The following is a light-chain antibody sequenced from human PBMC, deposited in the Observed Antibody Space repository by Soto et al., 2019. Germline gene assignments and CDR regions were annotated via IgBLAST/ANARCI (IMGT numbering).Light chain of an antibody. CDR1: SSNIGAGYD. CDR2: SSY. J-gene: IGLJ1*01. V-gene: IGLV1-40*01. CDR3: QSYDSSLSAYV. Sequence: QSVLTQPPSVSGAPGQRVTISCTGSSSNIGAGYDVHWFQQFPGTAPKLLIYSSYNRPSGVPDRFSGSKSGTSASLAITGLQAEDEADFYCQSYDSSLSAYVFGTGTKVTDL.